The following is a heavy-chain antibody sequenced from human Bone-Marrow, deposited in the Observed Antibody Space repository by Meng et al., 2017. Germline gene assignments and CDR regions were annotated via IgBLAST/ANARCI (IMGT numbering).Heavy chain of an antibody. J-gene: IGHJ3*02. V-gene: IGHV3-33*08. Sequence: GESLKISCAASGFTFSSYAMHWVRQAPGKGLEWVAVIWYDGSNKYYADSVKGRFTISRDNSKNTLYLQMNSLRAEDTAVYYCARELDGVVVARDAFDIWGQGTMVTVSS. CDR2: IWYDGSNK. D-gene: IGHD2-15*01. CDR1: GFTFSSYA. CDR3: ARELDGVVVARDAFDI.